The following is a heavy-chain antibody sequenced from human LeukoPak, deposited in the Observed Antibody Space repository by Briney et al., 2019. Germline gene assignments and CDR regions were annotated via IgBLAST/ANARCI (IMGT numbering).Heavy chain of an antibody. CDR3: AKDVNMVLGR. CDR2: TYYMSKWNN. J-gene: IGHJ4*02. CDR1: GDSVSSNSAT. V-gene: IGHV6-1*01. Sequence: SQTLSLTCAISGDSVSSNSATVNWIRQSPSRGLEWLGRTYYMSKWNNDYAVSVKSRITINPDTSKNQFSLQLKSVTPEDTAVYYCAKDVNMVLGRWGQGTLVTVSS. D-gene: IGHD3-10*01.